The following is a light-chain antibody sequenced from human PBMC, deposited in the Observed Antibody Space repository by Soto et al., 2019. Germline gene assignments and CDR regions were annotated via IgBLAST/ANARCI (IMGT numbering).Light chain of an antibody. V-gene: IGKV3-11*01. CDR3: QQLHDYPIT. J-gene: IGKJ5*01. CDR2: DAS. CDR1: QSVSSS. Sequence: EIVLTQSPGTLSLSPGERATLSCRASQSVSSSLAWYQQKPGQAPRLLIYDASNRATGIPARFRGSGSGTDFTLTISSLEPEDFATYYCQQLHDYPITFGQGTRLEIK.